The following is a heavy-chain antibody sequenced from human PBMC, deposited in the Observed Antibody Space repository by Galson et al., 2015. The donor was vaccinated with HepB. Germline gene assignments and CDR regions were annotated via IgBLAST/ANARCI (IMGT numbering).Heavy chain of an antibody. CDR1: GFTFSSYG. V-gene: IGHV3-30*18. Sequence: SLRLSCAASGFTFSSYGMHWVRQAPGKGLEWVAVISYDGSNKYYADSVKGRFTISRDNSKNTLYLQMNSLRAEDTAVYYCAKASVPRITMIALSWGQGTLVTVSS. CDR3: AKASVPRITMIALS. D-gene: IGHD3-22*01. J-gene: IGHJ5*02. CDR2: ISYDGSNK.